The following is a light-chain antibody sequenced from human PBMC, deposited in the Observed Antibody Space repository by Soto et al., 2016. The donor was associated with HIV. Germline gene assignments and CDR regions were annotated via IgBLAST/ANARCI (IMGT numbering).Light chain of an antibody. CDR1: QNIRSD. CDR2: AAS. J-gene: IGKJ2*01. Sequence: AIRMTQSPSSFSASTGDRVAITCRASQNIRSDLAWYQQKPGKAPKLLIYAASTLQSGVPSRFSGSESGTDFTLTITCLQSEDFATYYCQQYYDYPYSFGQGTKLEI. V-gene: IGKV1-8*01. CDR3: QQYYDYPYS.